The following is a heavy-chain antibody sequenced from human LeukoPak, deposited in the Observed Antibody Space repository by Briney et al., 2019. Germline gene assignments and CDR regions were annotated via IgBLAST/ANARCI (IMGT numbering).Heavy chain of an antibody. CDR3: ARGVTTASFDY. D-gene: IGHD3-22*01. CDR1: GFTVSSDY. V-gene: IGHV3-21*01. J-gene: IGHJ4*02. CDR2: ISSSSSYI. Sequence: GGSLRLSCAASGFTVSSDYMSWVRQAPGKGLEWVSSISSSSSYIYYADSVKGRFTISRDNAKNSLYLQMNSLRAEDTAVYYCARGVTTASFDYWGQGTLVTVSS.